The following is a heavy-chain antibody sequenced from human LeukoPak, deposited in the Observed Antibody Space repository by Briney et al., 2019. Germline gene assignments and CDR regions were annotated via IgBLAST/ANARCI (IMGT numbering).Heavy chain of an antibody. CDR1: GFTFSRYA. D-gene: IGHD3-10*01. V-gene: IGHV3-64D*06. CDR3: VKDGSGSYYTYYFDY. Sequence: GGSLRLSCSASGFTFSRYAMHWVRQAPGKGLEYVSAISSNGGSTYYADSVKGRFTISRDNSKNTLYLQMSSLRVEDTAVYYCVKDGSGSYYTYYFDYWGQGTLVTVSS. J-gene: IGHJ4*02. CDR2: ISSNGGST.